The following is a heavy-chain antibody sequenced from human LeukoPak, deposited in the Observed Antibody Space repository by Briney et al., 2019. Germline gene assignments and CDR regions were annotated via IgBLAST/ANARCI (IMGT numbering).Heavy chain of an antibody. J-gene: IGHJ5*02. V-gene: IGHV3-30*18. CDR3: AKDVAVVDCSGGSCYNWFDP. Sequence: GGSLRLSCAASGFTFSSYGMHWVRQAPGKGLEWVAVISYDGSNKYYADSVKGRFTISRDNSKNTLYLQMNSLRAEDTAVYYCAKDVAVVDCSGGSCYNWFDPWGQGTLVTVSS. CDR2: ISYDGSNK. D-gene: IGHD2-15*01. CDR1: GFTFSSYG.